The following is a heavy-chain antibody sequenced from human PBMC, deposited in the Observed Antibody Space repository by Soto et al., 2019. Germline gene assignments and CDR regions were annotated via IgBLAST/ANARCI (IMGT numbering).Heavy chain of an antibody. D-gene: IGHD1-7*01. V-gene: IGHV4-38-2*02. Sequence: SETLSLTCAVSGYSISSGYYWGWIRQPPGKGLEWIGSIYHSGSTYYNPSLKSRVTISVDTSKNQFSLKLSSVTAADTAVYYCARDGNSNTYYYGMDVWGQGTTVTVSS. CDR1: GYSISSGYY. CDR2: IYHSGST. CDR3: ARDGNSNTYYYGMDV. J-gene: IGHJ6*02.